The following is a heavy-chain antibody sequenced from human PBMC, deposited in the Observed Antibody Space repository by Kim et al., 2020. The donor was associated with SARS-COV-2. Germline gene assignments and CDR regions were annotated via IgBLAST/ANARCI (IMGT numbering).Heavy chain of an antibody. CDR3: ARAAHTYYYGSGDLDP. D-gene: IGHD3-10*01. CDR2: IYYSGIT. V-gene: IGHV4-30-4*01. Sequence: SETLSLTCTVSGGSISSGDYYWSWIRQPPGKGLEWIGYIYYSGITYYNPSLKSRVTISVDTSKNQFSLKLSSVTAADTAVYYCARAAHTYYYGSGDLDPWGQGTLVTVSS. J-gene: IGHJ5*02. CDR1: GGSISSGDYY.